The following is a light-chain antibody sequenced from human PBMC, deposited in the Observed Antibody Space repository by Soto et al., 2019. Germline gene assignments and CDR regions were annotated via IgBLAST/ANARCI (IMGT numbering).Light chain of an antibody. V-gene: IGKV1-39*01. CDR1: QSISSY. CDR2: AAS. CDR3: QQSYSTPIT. J-gene: IGKJ3*01. Sequence: DLQMTQSPSSLSASVGDRVTITCRASQSISSYLNWYQQKPGKAPKLLIYAASSLQSGVPSRFSGSGSGTDFTLTIISLQPEDFATYYCQQSYSTPITFGPGTKVDIK.